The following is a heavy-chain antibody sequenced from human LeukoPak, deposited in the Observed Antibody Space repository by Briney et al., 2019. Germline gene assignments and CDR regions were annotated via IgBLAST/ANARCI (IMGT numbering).Heavy chain of an antibody. D-gene: IGHD2-2*01. J-gene: IGHJ4*02. CDR3: AKGGTGYCSRTSCLYYFDY. CDR1: GFTFSSYA. V-gene: IGHV3-23*01. Sequence: GGSLRLSCAAPGFTFSSYAMSWVRQAPGKGLEWVSAISGSGDSTYYADSVKGRFTISRDNSKNTLHLQMNSLRAEDTAVYYCAKGGTGYCSRTSCLYYFDYWGQGTLVTVSS. CDR2: ISGSGDST.